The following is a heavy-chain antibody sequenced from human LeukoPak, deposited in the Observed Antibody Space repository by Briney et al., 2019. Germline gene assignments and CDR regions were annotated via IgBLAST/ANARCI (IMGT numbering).Heavy chain of an antibody. J-gene: IGHJ6*03. CDR3: AKKVPGDCYYYMDV. D-gene: IGHD1-1*01. Sequence: GGSLRLSCGASGFTFSSCGMSWVRQAPGKGLEWVSTLTSSGGSTYYADSVKGRFTISRDNSKNTLYLQMNSLRADDTAVYYCAKKVPGDCYYYMDVWGKGTTVTISS. CDR2: LTSSGGST. V-gene: IGHV3-23*01. CDR1: GFTFSSCG.